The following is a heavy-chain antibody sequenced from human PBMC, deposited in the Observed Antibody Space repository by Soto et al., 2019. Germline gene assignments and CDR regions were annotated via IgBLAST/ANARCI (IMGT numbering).Heavy chain of an antibody. CDR1: GGSFSGYY. CDR3: ARGTTVTSIYYYYHMDV. J-gene: IGHJ6*03. D-gene: IGHD4-4*01. CDR2: INHSGST. Sequence: PSETLSLTCAVYGGSFSGYYWSWLRQPPGKGLEWIGEINHSGSTNYNPSLKSRVTISVDTSKNQFSLKLSSVTAADTAVYYCARGTTVTSIYYYYHMDVWGKGTTVTVSS. V-gene: IGHV4-34*01.